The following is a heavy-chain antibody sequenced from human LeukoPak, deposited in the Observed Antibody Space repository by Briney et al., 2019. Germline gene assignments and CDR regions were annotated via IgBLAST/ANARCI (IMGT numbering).Heavy chain of an antibody. J-gene: IGHJ5*02. V-gene: IGHV3-21*01. CDR1: GFTFSSYS. D-gene: IGHD1-26*01. Sequence: GGSLRLSCAASGFTFSSYSMNWVRQAPGKGLEWVSSISSGSSYIYYADSVKGRFTISRDNAKNSLYLQMNSLRAEDTAVYYCARKWVSIDPWGQGTLVTVSS. CDR3: ARKWVSIDP. CDR2: ISSGSSYI.